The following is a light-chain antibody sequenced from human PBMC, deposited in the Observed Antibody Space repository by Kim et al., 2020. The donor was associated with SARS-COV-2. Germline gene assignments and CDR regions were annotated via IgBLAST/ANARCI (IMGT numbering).Light chain of an antibody. CDR1: SSDIGSNN. Sequence: QSVLTQPPSASASPGQKVTISCSGSSSDIGSNNVFWYQQLPGAAPKLLMYDNDKRPSGVVDRFSGSKSGTSAALVIVGLLPADEADDYCGTWDGSRSVDVFGGGTKLTVL. V-gene: IGLV1-51*01. J-gene: IGLJ2*01. CDR2: DND. CDR3: GTWDGSRSVDV.